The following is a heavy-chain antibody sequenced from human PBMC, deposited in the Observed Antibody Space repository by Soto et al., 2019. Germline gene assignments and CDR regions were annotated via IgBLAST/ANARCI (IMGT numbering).Heavy chain of an antibody. D-gene: IGHD2-2*01. J-gene: IGHJ4*02. V-gene: IGHV1-2*02. CDR1: GYPFSGRY. CDR2: INPTSGGT. CDR3: ARGYCSSNGCSDYFDY. Sequence: ASVKVSCKASGYPFSGRYLHWVRQAPGQGLEWMALINPTSGGTNYAQKFQGRVTMTWDTSISTAYMEMSSLKSDDTAIYYCARGYCSSNGCSDYFDYWGQGTLVTVS.